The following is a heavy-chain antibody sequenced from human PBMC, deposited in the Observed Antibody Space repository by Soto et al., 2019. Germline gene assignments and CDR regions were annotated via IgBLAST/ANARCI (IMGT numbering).Heavy chain of an antibody. CDR3: ARSREFDY. Sequence: SETLSLTCGVSGGSLSGATYSWNWIRRPPGKGLEWIGYIFPSGTTYYNPSLKSRVTISIDVSKNQFSLSLRSLTAADTAVYYCARSREFDYWSQGTLVTVSS. CDR2: IFPSGTT. V-gene: IGHV4-30-2*01. J-gene: IGHJ4*02. CDR1: GGSLSGATYS.